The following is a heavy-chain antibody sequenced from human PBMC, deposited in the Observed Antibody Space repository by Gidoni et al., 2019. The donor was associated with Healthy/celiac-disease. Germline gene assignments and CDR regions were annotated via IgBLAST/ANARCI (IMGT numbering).Heavy chain of an antibody. CDR1: GFTFSSHA. V-gene: IGHV3-23*01. CDR3: AKDHDGDYVSYFDY. J-gene: IGHJ4*02. CDR2: SSGSGGST. D-gene: IGHD4-17*01. Sequence: EVQLLESGGGLVQPGGSPRLSCAASGFTFSSHAMSWVRQAPGKGLEWVSASSGSGGSTYYADSVKGRFTISRDNSKNTLYLQMNSLRAEDTAVYYCAKDHDGDYVSYFDYWGQGTLVTVSS.